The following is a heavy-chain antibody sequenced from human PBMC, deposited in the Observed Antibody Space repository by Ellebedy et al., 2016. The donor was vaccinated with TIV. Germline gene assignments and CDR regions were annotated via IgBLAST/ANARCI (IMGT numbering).Heavy chain of an antibody. J-gene: IGHJ4*02. Sequence: ASVKVSCKASGYTFINSYIHWVRQAPGQGLEWLGWINPHNGGTNYALNFRGRVTLTTDMSINTAYMELSTLTVDDTAIYYCAKGLLRELLGFDSWGQGTLVAVSS. CDR3: AKGLLRELLGFDS. D-gene: IGHD1-26*01. CDR1: GYTFINSY. V-gene: IGHV1-2*02. CDR2: INPHNGGT.